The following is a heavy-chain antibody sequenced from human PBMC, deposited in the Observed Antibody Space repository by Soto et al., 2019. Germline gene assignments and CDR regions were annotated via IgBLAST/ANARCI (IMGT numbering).Heavy chain of an antibody. D-gene: IGHD3-10*01. CDR2: IYYSGST. CDR3: ARDRGSSDYYGSGSYYDY. J-gene: IGHJ4*02. Sequence: SETLSLTCTVSGGSISSGGYYWSWIRQHPGKGLEGIGYIYYSGSTYYNPSLKSRVTISVDTSKNQFSLKLSSVTAADTAVYYCARDRGSSDYYGSGSYYDYWGQGTLVTVSS. V-gene: IGHV4-31*03. CDR1: GGSISSGGYY.